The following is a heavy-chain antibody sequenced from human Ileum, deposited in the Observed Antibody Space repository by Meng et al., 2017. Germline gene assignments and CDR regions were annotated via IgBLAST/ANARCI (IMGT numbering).Heavy chain of an antibody. D-gene: IGHD5/OR15-5a*01. CDR3: TRGGFGYSVPFDF. CDR2: SYYDGSS. CDR1: VASLSTGGYY. J-gene: IGHJ4*02. V-gene: IGHV4-31*03. Sequence: QVQLQESGPGLVKPSQTLSLTCRFSVASLSTGGYYLGWIRQQPGKGLEWIGYSYYDGSSYYNPSLKSRPIISLDASKSQFSLRLTSMTAADTAIYYCTRGGFGYSVPFDFWGQGTLVTVSS.